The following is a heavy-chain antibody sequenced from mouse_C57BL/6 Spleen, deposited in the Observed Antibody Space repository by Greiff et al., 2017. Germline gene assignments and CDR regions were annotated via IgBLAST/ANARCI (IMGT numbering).Heavy chain of an antibody. D-gene: IGHD3-2*02. CDR2: IHPTSGST. V-gene: IGHV1-64*01. CDR1: GYTFTSYW. CDR3: AISGYYKGFDY. J-gene: IGHJ2*01. Sequence: VQLQQPGAELVKPGASVQLSCKASGYTFTSYWMHWVKQRPGQGLEWIGMIHPTSGSTNYNEKFKSKATLTVDKSSSTAYMQLSSLTSEDSSVYYCAISGYYKGFDYWGQGTTLTVSS.